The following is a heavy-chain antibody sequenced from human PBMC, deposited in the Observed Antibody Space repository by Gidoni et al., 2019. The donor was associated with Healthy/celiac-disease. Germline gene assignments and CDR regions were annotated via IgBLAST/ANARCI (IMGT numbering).Heavy chain of an antibody. D-gene: IGHD3-3*02. CDR2: IYYSGST. V-gene: IGHV4-59*01. Sequence: QVQLQESGPGLVKPSETLSLPCTVSGGSISTSYWSWIRQPPGKGLEWIGYIYYSGSTNYNPSLKSRVTISVDTSKNQFSLKLSSVTAADTAVYYCARVLSIFGVVTNYGMDVWGQGTTVTVSS. CDR3: ARVLSIFGVVTNYGMDV. J-gene: IGHJ6*02. CDR1: GGSISTSY.